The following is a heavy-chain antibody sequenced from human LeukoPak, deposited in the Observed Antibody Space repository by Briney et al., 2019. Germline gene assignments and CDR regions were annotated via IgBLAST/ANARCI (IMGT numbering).Heavy chain of an antibody. Sequence: GGSLRLSCAASGFTFSSYWMHWVRQAPGKGLVWVSRIDRDGNITSYADSVKGRFTISRDNAKNTLYLQMNSLRAEDTAVYYCAKKSPGTYYAPPDYWGQGTLVTVSS. V-gene: IGHV3-74*01. CDR2: IDRDGNIT. CDR1: GFTFSSYW. D-gene: IGHD3-10*01. CDR3: AKKSPGTYYAPPDY. J-gene: IGHJ4*02.